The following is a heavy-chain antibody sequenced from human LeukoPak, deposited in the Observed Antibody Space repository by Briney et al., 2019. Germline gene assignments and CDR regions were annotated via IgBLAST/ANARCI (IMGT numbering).Heavy chain of an antibody. CDR3: ARSSRPCSGGSCYLYSYYYHNMDV. V-gene: IGHV1-18*01. D-gene: IGHD2-15*01. CDR1: GYTFTSYG. Sequence: GASVKVSCKASGYTFTSYGISWVRQAPGQGLEWMGWISAYNGNTNYAQKFQGRVTMTRDTPISTAYVELSRLRSDDTAVYYCARSSRPCSGGSCYLYSYYYHNMDVWGKGTTVTISS. J-gene: IGHJ6*03. CDR2: ISAYNGNT.